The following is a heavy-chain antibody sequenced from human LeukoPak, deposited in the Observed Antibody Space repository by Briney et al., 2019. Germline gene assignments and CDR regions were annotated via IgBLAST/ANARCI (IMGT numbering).Heavy chain of an antibody. J-gene: IGHJ5*02. V-gene: IGHV3-23*01. Sequence: GGSLRLPCAASGFTFSSYAMSWVRQAPGKGLEWVSAISGSGGSTYYADSVKGRFTISRDNSKNMLYLQMNSLRAEDTAVYYCAKAGGTMIATRFDPWGQGTLVIVSS. CDR2: ISGSGGST. D-gene: IGHD3-22*01. CDR3: AKAGGTMIATRFDP. CDR1: GFTFSSYA.